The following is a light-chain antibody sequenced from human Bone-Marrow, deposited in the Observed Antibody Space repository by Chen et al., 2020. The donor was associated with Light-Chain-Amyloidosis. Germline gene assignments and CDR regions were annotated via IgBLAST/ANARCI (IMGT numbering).Light chain of an antibody. CDR3: CSYAGSNTYV. Sequence: QSVLTPPPSASGTPGQRVTISCSGSSSNIGSNTVNWYQQLPGTAPKLLIYSNNQRPSGVPDRFSGSKSGTSASLTISGLQAEDEADYYCCSYAGSNTYVFGTETKVTVL. J-gene: IGLJ1*01. CDR1: SSNIGSNT. CDR2: SNN. V-gene: IGLV1-44*01.